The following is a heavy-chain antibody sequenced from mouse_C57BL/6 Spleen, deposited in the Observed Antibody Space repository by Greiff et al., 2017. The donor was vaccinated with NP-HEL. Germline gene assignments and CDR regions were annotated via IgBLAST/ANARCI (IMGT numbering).Heavy chain of an antibody. CDR3: ARGYDYAMDY. D-gene: IGHD2-2*01. CDR1: GYTFTSYG. CDR2: IYPRSGNT. V-gene: IGHV1-81*01. Sequence: QVQLKQSGAELARPGASVKLSCKASGYTFTSYGISWVKQRTGQGLEWIGEIYPRSGNTYYNEKFKGKATLTADKSSSTAYMELRSLTSEDSAVYVCARGYDYAMDYWGQGTSVTVSS. J-gene: IGHJ4*01.